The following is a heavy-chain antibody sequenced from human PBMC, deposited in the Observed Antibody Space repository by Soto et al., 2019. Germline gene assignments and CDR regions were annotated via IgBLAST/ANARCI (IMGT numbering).Heavy chain of an antibody. V-gene: IGHV5-51*01. Sequence: GESLKISCKGSEYSFTTYWIAWVRQLPGKGLEWMGIIYPGDSDTRYSPSFQGQVTISADKSTATAYLQWSSLKASDTAMYYCARAMVRGVIWPKFDYWGQGTLVTVSS. CDR1: EYSFTTYW. CDR3: ARAMVRGVIWPKFDY. CDR2: IYPGDSDT. J-gene: IGHJ4*02. D-gene: IGHD3-10*01.